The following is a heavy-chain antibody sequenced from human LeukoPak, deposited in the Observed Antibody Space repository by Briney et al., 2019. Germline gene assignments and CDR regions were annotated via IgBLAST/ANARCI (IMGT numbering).Heavy chain of an antibody. J-gene: IGHJ3*02. CDR3: ARTRITIFGVAFDAFDI. Sequence: GESLKISCKGSGYSFTSYWIGWVRQMPGKGLEWMGIIYPGDSDTRYRPSFQGQVTISADKSISTAYLQWSSLKASDTAMYYCARTRITIFGVAFDAFDIWGQGTMVTVSS. V-gene: IGHV5-51*01. CDR1: GYSFTSYW. D-gene: IGHD3-3*01. CDR2: IYPGDSDT.